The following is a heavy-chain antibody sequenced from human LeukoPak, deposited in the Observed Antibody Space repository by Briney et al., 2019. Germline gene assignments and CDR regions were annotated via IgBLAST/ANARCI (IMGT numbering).Heavy chain of an antibody. Sequence: PSETLSLTCTVSGGSISSSSYYWGWIRQPPGKGLEWIGSIYYSGSTYYNPSLKSRATISVDTSKNQFSLKLSSVTAADTAVYYCARCGSLRFLEWSVGWFDPWGQGTLVTVSS. J-gene: IGHJ5*02. CDR3: ARCGSLRFLEWSVGWFDP. CDR1: GGSISSSSYY. V-gene: IGHV4-39*01. CDR2: IYYSGST. D-gene: IGHD3-3*01.